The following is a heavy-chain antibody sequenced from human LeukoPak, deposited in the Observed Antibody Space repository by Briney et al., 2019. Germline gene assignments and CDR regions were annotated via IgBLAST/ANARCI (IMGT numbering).Heavy chain of an antibody. CDR1: GGSISSSSYY. D-gene: IGHD4-11*01. Sequence: SETLSLTCTVSGGSISSSSYYWGWIRQPPGKGLEWIGSIYYSGSTYYNPSLKSRVTISVDTSKNQFSLKLSSVTAADTAVYYCARTYSNYVSPALYYYYYMDVWGKGTTVTVSS. CDR3: ARTYSNYVSPALYYYYYMDV. CDR2: IYYSGST. V-gene: IGHV4-39*07. J-gene: IGHJ6*03.